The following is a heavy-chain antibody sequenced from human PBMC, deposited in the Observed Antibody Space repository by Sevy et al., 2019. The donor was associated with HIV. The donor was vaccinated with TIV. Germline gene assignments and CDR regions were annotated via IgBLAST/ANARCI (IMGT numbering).Heavy chain of an antibody. V-gene: IGHV1-69*06. J-gene: IGHJ3*02. CDR3: ARDGYATYCSGGSCYPARAFDI. CDR1: GGTFSSYA. Sequence: ASVKVSCKASGGTFSSYAISWVRQAPGQGLEWMGGIIPIFGTANYAQKFQGRVTITADKSTSTAYMELISLRSADTAVYYCARDGYATYCSGGSCYPARAFDIWGQGTMVTVS. D-gene: IGHD2-15*01. CDR2: IIPIFGTA.